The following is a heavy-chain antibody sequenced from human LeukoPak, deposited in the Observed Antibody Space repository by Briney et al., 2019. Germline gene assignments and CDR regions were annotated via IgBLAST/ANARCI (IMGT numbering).Heavy chain of an antibody. J-gene: IGHJ4*02. Sequence: GGSLRLSCAASGFTFSNYVMSWVRQAPGKGLEWVSAISGSGGSTYYADSVKGRLTISRDNSKNTLYLQMNSLRAEDTAVYYCAKDTTVVGPYYFDYWGQGTLVTVSS. CDR3: AKDTTVVGPYYFDY. CDR2: ISGSGGST. CDR1: GFTFSNYV. V-gene: IGHV3-23*01. D-gene: IGHD4-23*01.